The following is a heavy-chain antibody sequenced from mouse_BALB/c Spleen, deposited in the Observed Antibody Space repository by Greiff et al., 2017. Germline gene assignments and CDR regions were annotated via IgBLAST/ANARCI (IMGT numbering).Heavy chain of an antibody. Sequence: QVQLQQPGAELVKPGASVKLSCKASGYTFTSYWMHWVKQRPGQGLEWIGEINPSNGRTNYNEKFKSKATLTVDKSSSTAYMQLSSLTSEDSAVYYCARIEYGNSFAYWGQGTLVTVSA. V-gene: IGHV1S81*02. D-gene: IGHD2-10*02. CDR2: INPSNGRT. CDR3: ARIEYGNSFAY. J-gene: IGHJ3*01. CDR1: GYTFTSYW.